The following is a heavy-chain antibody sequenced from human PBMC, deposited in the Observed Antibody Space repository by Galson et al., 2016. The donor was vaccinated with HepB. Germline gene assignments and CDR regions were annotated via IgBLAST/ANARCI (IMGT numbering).Heavy chain of an antibody. Sequence: SLRLSCATSGVTVSTHGMSWVRQAPGKGLEWVSAIRGSGTTTFYADSVNGRFTISRDNSRNTLYLQMDSLRAEDTAVYFCASRGTTAYAFHWGQGTLVTVSS. CDR1: GVTVSTHG. CDR3: ASRGTTAYAFH. J-gene: IGHJ4*02. D-gene: IGHD1-14*01. V-gene: IGHV3-23*01. CDR2: IRGSGTTT.